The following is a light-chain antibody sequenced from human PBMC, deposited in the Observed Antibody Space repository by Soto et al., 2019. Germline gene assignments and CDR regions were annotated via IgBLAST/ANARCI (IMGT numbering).Light chain of an antibody. Sequence: EIEMTQSPATLSLAPGERVTLSWRASESVSTNLAWYQKKAGQAPRLLLYGASTRATGIPARFSGSGSGTELTLTISGLQSEYFAVYYCQEYSKWPSRTFGPGTKVDIK. CDR1: ESVSTN. CDR2: GAS. V-gene: IGKV3-15*01. CDR3: QEYSKWPSRT. J-gene: IGKJ1*01.